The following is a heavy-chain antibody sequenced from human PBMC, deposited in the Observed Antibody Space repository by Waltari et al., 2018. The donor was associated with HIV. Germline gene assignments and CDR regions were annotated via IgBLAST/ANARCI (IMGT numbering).Heavy chain of an antibody. V-gene: IGHV3-74*01. CDR1: GFNFSSSW. CDR2: IKTGGSST. J-gene: IGHJ6*02. Sequence: EVQLVESGGGLVKPGGSLRLSFAASGFNFSSSWIHAVRQAPRKGLVLVSRIKTGGSSTSYADSVKGRFTISRDNAKNTLYLQMNSLRAEDTAVYYCARGGHCSGISCYTGDYSYGLDVWGQGTTVTVSS. D-gene: IGHD2-2*02. CDR3: ARGGHCSGISCYTGDYSYGLDV.